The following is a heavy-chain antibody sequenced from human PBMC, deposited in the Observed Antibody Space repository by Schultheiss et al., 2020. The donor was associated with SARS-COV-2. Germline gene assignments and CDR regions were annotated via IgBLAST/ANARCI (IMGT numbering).Heavy chain of an antibody. Sequence: GGSLRLSCAASGFTFSSYWMSWVRQAPGKGLEWVAVIWYDGSNKYYADSVKGRFTISRDNAKNSLYLQMNSLRAEDTAVYYCARDQYGNLDYWGQGTLVTVSS. D-gene: IGHD2-2*01. V-gene: IGHV3-33*08. CDR1: GFTFSSYW. J-gene: IGHJ4*02. CDR3: ARDQYGNLDY. CDR2: IWYDGSNK.